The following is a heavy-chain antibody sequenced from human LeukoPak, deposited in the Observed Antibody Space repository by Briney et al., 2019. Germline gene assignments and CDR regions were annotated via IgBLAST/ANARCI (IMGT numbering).Heavy chain of an antibody. CDR3: AADYYDSSGYYY. J-gene: IGHJ4*02. CDR1: GFTFSSYS. CDR2: ISGSGGST. D-gene: IGHD3-22*01. V-gene: IGHV3-23*01. Sequence: GGSLRLSCAASGFTFSSYSMNWVRQAPGKGLEWVSAISGSGGSTYYADPVKGRFTISRDNSKNTLYLQMNSLRAEDTAVYYCAADYYDSSGYYYWGQGTLVTVSS.